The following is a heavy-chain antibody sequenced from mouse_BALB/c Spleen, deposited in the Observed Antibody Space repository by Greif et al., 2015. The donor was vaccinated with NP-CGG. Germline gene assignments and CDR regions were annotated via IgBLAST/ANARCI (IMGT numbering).Heavy chain of an antibody. CDR3: TRGGNYAMDY. J-gene: IGHJ4*01. V-gene: IGHV5-6-4*01. Sequence: EVNVVESGGGLAKPGGSLKLSCAASGFTFSSYTMSWVRQTPEKRLEWVATISSGGSYTYYPDSVKGRFTISRDNAKNTLYLQMSSLKSEDTAMYYCTRGGNYAMDYWGQGTSVTVSS. D-gene: IGHD2-14*01. CDR2: ISSGGSYT. CDR1: GFTFSSYT.